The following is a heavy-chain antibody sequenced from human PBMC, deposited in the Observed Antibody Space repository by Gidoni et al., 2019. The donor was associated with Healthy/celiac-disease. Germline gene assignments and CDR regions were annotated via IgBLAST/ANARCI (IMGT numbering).Heavy chain of an antibody. V-gene: IGHV4-61*02. CDR2: ST. J-gene: IGHJ4*02. D-gene: IGHD3-22*01. CDR3: ARAPEYYYDSSGYYSPSYYFDY. Sequence: STNYNPSLKSRVTISVDTSKNQFSLKLSSVTAADTAVYYCARAPEYYYDSSGYYSPSYYFDYWGQGTLVTVSS.